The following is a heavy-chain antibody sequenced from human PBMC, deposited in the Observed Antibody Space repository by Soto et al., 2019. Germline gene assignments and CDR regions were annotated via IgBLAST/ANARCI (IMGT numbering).Heavy chain of an antibody. Sequence: GGSLRLSCAASGFTFSNAWMNWVRQAPGKGLEWVGRIKSKTDDGTTDYAAPVKGRFTISRDDSRNTLYLQMNSLKTEDTAVYYCATAQYCTNGVCFYYYYYSIAVWGQGTTVTVSS. J-gene: IGHJ6*02. CDR1: GFTFSNAW. V-gene: IGHV3-15*07. CDR2: IKSKTDDGTT. D-gene: IGHD2-8*01. CDR3: ATAQYCTNGVCFYYYYYSIAV.